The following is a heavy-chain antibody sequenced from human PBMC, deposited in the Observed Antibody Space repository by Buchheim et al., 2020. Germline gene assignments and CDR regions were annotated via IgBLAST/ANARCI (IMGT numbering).Heavy chain of an antibody. Sequence: EVQLLESGGGLVQPGGSLRLSCAASGFTFSSYAMSWVRQAPGKGLEWVSRINSDGSNTNYADSVKGRFTISSDNAKNTLYLQMNSLRVEDTSVYYCAKVGRYCSSPSCYVSFDYWGQGTL. D-gene: IGHD2-2*01. J-gene: IGHJ4*02. CDR2: INSDGSNT. V-gene: IGHV3-74*02. CDR1: GFTFSSYA. CDR3: AKVGRYCSSPSCYVSFDY.